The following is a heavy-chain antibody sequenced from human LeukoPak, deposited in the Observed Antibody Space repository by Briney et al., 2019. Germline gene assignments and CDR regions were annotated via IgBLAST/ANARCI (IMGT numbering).Heavy chain of an antibody. CDR2: IYHSGST. J-gene: IGHJ5*02. CDR1: GGSISSGGYY. CDR3: ARGDSSGLNWFDP. V-gene: IGHV4-30-2*01. D-gene: IGHD3-22*01. Sequence: SETLSLTCTVSGGSISSGGYYWSWIRQPPGKGLEWIGYIYHSGSTYYNPSLKSRVTISVDRSKNQFSLKLSSVTAADTAVYYCARGDSSGLNWFDPWGQGTLVTVSS.